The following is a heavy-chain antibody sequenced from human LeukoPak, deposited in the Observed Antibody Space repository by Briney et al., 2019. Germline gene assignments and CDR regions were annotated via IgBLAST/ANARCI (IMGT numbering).Heavy chain of an antibody. CDR2: IYYSGNT. CDR3: VRHDGDYVFDY. Sequence: PSETLSLTCTVSGGSISYYYWSWIRQPPGKGLEWVGYIYYSGNTNYNPSLKSRVTISVDTSKNQFSLKLNSVTAADTAVYYCVRHDGDYVFDYWGQGTVVTVSS. J-gene: IGHJ4*02. D-gene: IGHD4-17*01. V-gene: IGHV4-59*08. CDR1: GGSISYYY.